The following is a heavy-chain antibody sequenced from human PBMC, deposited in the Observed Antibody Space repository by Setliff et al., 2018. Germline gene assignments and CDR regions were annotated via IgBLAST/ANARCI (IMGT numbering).Heavy chain of an antibody. J-gene: IGHJ3*02. V-gene: IGHV4-38-2*02. Sequence: PSETLSLTCAVSGYSISSGNYWGWIRQPPGKGLEWIGSISHSGSAYYNPSLKSRVTISVDTSKNQFSLKLSSVAAADTAVYYCAREWGSNGWAFDIWGQGTMVTVSS. CDR1: GYSISSGNY. CDR2: ISHSGSA. CDR3: AREWGSNGWAFDI. D-gene: IGHD3-16*01.